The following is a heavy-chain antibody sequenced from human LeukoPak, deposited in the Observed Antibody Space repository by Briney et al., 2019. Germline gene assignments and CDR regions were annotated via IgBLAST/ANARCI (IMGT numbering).Heavy chain of an antibody. CDR1: GGSISSSSYY. V-gene: IGHV4-39*07. D-gene: IGHD4-11*01. CDR2: IYYNGNT. Sequence: SETLSLTCTVSGGSISSSSYYWGWIRQPPGKGLEWIGNIYYNGNTYYNPSLKSRVTMSIDTSNNKFSLNLSSVTAADTAVYYCARDRKTTGRETSWFDPWGQGTLVTVSS. J-gene: IGHJ5*02. CDR3: ARDRKTTGRETSWFDP.